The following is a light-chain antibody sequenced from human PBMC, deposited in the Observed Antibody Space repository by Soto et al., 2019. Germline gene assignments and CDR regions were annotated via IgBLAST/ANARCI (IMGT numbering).Light chain of an antibody. V-gene: IGKV1-39*01. CDR2: AAS. CDR3: QQRTNWLT. J-gene: IGKJ4*01. CDR1: QSISSY. Sequence: DIQMTQSPSSLSASVGDRVTITCRASQSISSYLNWYQQKPGKAPKLLIYAASSLQSGVPSRFSGSGSGTDFTLTISSLEPEDFAVYYCQQRTNWLTFGGGTTGDIK.